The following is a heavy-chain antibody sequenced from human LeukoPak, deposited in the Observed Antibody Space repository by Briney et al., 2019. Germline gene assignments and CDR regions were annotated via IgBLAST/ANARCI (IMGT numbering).Heavy chain of an antibody. CDR3: AKRGGVYDSSGWYYYYYYWDV. J-gene: IGHJ6*03. CDR2: IRYDGTNK. Sequence: SGGSLGLSCAASGFTFSSYWMTWVRQAPGKGLEWVAFIRYDGTNKYYAASVKGRFTISSDNSKNTLYLQMNSLRAEDTAVYYCAKRGGVYDSSGWYYYYYYWDVWGKGTTVSIFS. V-gene: IGHV3-30*02. CDR1: GFTFSSYW. D-gene: IGHD6-19*01.